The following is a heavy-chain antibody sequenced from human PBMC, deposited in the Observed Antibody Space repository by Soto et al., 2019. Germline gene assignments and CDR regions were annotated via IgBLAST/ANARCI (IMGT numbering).Heavy chain of an antibody. CDR2: IIPIFGTA. V-gene: IGHV1-69*06. J-gene: IGHJ5*02. D-gene: IGHD2-2*03. CDR1: GGTFSSYA. Sequence: SVKVSCKASGGTFSSYAISWVRQAPGQGLEWMGGIIPIFGTANYAQKFQGRVTITADKSTSTVYMELSSLRSEDTAVYYCARASGYCSSTSCWRAAAGTQCFDPWR. CDR3: ARASGYCSSTSCWRAAAGTQCFDP.